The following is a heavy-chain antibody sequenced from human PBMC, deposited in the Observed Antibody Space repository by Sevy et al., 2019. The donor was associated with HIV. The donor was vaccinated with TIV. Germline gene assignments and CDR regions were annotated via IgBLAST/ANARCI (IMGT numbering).Heavy chain of an antibody. CDR2: IIPIFGTA. J-gene: IGHJ3*02. CDR3: ARDGYCSGGSCSTDAFDI. V-gene: IGHV1-69*13. CDR1: GGTFSSYA. D-gene: IGHD2-15*01. Sequence: AAVKVSCKASGGTFSSYAISWVRQAPGQGLEWMGGIIPIFGTANYAQKFQGRVTITADESTSTADMELSSLRSEDTAVYYCARDGYCSGGSCSTDAFDIWGQGTMVTVSS.